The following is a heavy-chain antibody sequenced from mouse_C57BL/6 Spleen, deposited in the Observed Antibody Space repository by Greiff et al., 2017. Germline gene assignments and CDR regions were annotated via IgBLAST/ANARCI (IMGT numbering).Heavy chain of an antibody. Sequence: QVQLQQSGAELVRPGASVKLSCKASGYTFTSYWMHWVKQRPGQGLEWIGVIDPSDSYTNYNQKFKGNATFTVDKSSSTAYLQLSSLTSEDSAVYYGASSGYGEDYWGQGTTLTVSS. V-gene: IGHV1-59*01. J-gene: IGHJ2*01. CDR1: GYTFTSYW. D-gene: IGHD3-2*02. CDR3: ASSGYGEDY. CDR2: IDPSDSYT.